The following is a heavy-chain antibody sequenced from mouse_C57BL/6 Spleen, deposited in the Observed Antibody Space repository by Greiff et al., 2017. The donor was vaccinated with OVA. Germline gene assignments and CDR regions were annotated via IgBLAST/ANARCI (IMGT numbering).Heavy chain of an antibody. CDR2: INPNNGGT. Sequence: EVQLQQSGPELVKPGASVKMSCKASGYTFTDYNMHWVKQSPGKSLAWIGYINPNNGGTSYNQKFKGKATLTVNKSSSTAYMELRSLTSEDSAVYYCARGGGILVVFAYWGQGTLVTVSA. J-gene: IGHJ3*01. CDR3: ARGGGILVVFAY. D-gene: IGHD2-2*01. V-gene: IGHV1-22*01. CDR1: GYTFTDYN.